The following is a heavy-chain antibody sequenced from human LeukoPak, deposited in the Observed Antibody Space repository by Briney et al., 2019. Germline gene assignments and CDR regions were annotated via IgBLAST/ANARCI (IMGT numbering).Heavy chain of an antibody. CDR3: AKNSGPGNAFYDF. CDR2: IDGSGRYI. D-gene: IGHD3-10*01. CDR1: GFSFSTYA. J-gene: IGHJ4*02. V-gene: IGHV3-23*01. Sequence: PGGSLRLSCAASGFSFSTYAMTWVRQAPGRGLEWVSAIDGSGRYILYLHSVQGRFTNYRDNSRSTLFLQMNSLTAEDSAVYYCAKNSGPGNAFYDFWGQGVLVTVSS.